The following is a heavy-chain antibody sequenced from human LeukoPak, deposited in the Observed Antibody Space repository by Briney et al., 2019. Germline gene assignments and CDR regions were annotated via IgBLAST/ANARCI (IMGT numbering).Heavy chain of an antibody. CDR3: ARDPVVVVPAATTYYYYYYGMDV. Sequence: GSLRLSCAASGFTFSSYWMHWVRQDPGKGLVWVSHIKSDGTSTSYADSVRGRFTISRDNAKNTLYLQMNSLRAEDTAVYYCARDPVVVVPAATTYYYYYYGMDVWGQGTTVTVSS. CDR1: GFTFSSYW. V-gene: IGHV3-74*01. CDR2: IKSDGTST. J-gene: IGHJ6*02. D-gene: IGHD2-2*01.